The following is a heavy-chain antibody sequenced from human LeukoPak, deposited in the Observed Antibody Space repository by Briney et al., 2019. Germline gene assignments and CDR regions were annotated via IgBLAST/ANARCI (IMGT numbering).Heavy chain of an antibody. CDR2: ISGSGGST. Sequence: GGSLRLSCAASGFTFSSYAMSWVRQAPGKGLEWVSAISGSGGSTYYADSVKGRFTISRDNSKNTLYLQMNSLRAEDTAVYYCAKDQGMVSFLGLDYWGQGTLVTVSS. CDR3: AKDQGMVSFLGLDY. CDR1: GFTFSSYA. D-gene: IGHD3-16*01. J-gene: IGHJ4*02. V-gene: IGHV3-23*01.